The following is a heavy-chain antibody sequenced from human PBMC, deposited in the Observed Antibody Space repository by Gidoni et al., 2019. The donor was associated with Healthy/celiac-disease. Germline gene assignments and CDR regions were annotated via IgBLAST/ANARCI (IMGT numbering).Heavy chain of an antibody. D-gene: IGHD3-16*01. V-gene: IGHV1-58*01. CDR1: GFTFTSSA. J-gene: IGHJ5*02. CDR3: AADRGWGWFDP. Sequence: QLQLVQSGPEVTKPGTSVKVSCKASGFTFTSSAVQWVRQARGQRLEWIGWIVVGSGNTNYAQKFQERVTITRDMSTSTAYMELSSLRSEDTAVYYCAADRGWGWFDPWGQGTLVTVSS. CDR2: IVVGSGNT.